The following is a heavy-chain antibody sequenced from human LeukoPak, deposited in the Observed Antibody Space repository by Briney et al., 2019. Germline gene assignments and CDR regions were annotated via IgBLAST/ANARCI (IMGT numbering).Heavy chain of an antibody. Sequence: GGSPRLSCAASGFTFSSYGMSWVRQAPGKGLEWVSAIGGRDGSTYYADSVKGRFTISRDNARNTLYLQMNSLRAEDTAVYYCARGGPIYCSGDSCYPGDYWGQGTLVTVSS. D-gene: IGHD2-15*01. V-gene: IGHV3-23*01. CDR3: ARGGPIYCSGDSCYPGDY. J-gene: IGHJ4*02. CDR2: IGGRDGST. CDR1: GFTFSSYG.